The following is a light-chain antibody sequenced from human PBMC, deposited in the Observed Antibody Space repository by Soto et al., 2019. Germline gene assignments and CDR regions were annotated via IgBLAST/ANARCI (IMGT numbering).Light chain of an antibody. CDR3: QQYHYWPIT. Sequence: IVMTQSPSTLSVSTGERATLSCRASQSVDSYLVWYQQKPGQAPRLILYGASTRATGFPARFSGSGSGTEFTLTISSLQSEDFAVYLCQQYHYWPITFGQGTRLEIK. V-gene: IGKV3-15*01. CDR2: GAS. J-gene: IGKJ5*01. CDR1: QSVDSY.